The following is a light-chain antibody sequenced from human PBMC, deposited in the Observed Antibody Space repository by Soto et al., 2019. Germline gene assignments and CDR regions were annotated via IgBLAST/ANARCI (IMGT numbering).Light chain of an antibody. CDR3: QQSYSIPLT. J-gene: IGKJ4*01. Sequence: DIPMTQSPSSLSASVGDRVTITCRASQSISSSVSWYQQKPGKAPNLLIYAASSLQSGVPSRFSGSGSGTDFTLTISSLQPEDFATYYCQQSYSIPLTFGGGTKVEIK. V-gene: IGKV1-39*01. CDR1: QSISSS. CDR2: AAS.